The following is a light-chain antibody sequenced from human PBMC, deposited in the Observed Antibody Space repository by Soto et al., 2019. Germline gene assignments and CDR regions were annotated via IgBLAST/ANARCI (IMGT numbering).Light chain of an antibody. J-gene: IGKJ2*01. CDR2: GVY. V-gene: IGKV3-15*01. CDR1: QSVSCN. Sequence: DIVMTQSPNILSVSPGERASQSCRASQSVSCNLAWYQQKPGQAPRLLIYGVYTRTPGIPARFSGSGSGTEFTLTISSLQSEDFATYYCQQANSFPYTFGQGTKLEIK. CDR3: QQANSFPYT.